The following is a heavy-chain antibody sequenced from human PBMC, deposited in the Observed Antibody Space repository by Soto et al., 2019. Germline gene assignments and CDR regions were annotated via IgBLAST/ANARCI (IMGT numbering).Heavy chain of an antibody. CDR2: ISGDSNTI. Sequence: EVQLVESGGGLVQPGGSLRLSCVASEFSFSYYSMNWVRQAPGKGLEWVSYISGDSNTIYYADSVKGRFTISRDNAKNSLYLQMNSLRDEDTAEYYCARVVLKDYERSGDPRDYWGQGTRVTVSS. CDR3: ARVVLKDYERSGDPRDY. V-gene: IGHV3-48*02. CDR1: EFSFSYYS. D-gene: IGHD3-22*01. J-gene: IGHJ4*02.